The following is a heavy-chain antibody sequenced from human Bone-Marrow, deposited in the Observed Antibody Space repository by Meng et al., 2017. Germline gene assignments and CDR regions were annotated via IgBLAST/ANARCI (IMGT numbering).Heavy chain of an antibody. CDR1: GASVSSGYW. J-gene: IGHJ4*02. Sequence: VQRQESGPGLVKPSGTLSLTCGVSGASVSSGYWWTWVRPPPGKGLEWIGEFHHSGTTNYNPSLRSRVTISVDTSKNQFSLRLTSVTAADTAVYYCAASPGWWRIDSWGQGTLVTVSS. CDR3: AASPGWWRIDS. D-gene: IGHD6-19*01. V-gene: IGHV4-4*02. CDR2: FHHSGTT.